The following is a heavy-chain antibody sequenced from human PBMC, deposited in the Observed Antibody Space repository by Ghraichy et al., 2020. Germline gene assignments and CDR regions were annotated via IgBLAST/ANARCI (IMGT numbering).Heavy chain of an antibody. Sequence: SETLSLTCTVSGGSISSSSYYWGWIRQPPGKGLEWIGSIYYSGSTYYNPSLKSRVTISVDTSKNQFSLKLSSVTAADTAVYYCAETAAGYYYYGMDVWGQGTTVTVSS. V-gene: IGHV4-39*01. CDR2: IYYSGST. CDR1: GGSISSSSYY. D-gene: IGHD5-18*01. J-gene: IGHJ6*02. CDR3: AETAAGYYYYGMDV.